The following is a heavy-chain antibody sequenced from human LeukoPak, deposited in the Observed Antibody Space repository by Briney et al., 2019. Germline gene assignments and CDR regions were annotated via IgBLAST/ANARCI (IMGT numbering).Heavy chain of an antibody. CDR2: IRSKANSYAT. CDR3: TRHPLYGSSYDY. CDR1: GFTFSGSA. V-gene: IGHV3-73*01. D-gene: IGHD6-13*01. J-gene: IGHJ4*02. Sequence: PGGSLRLSCAASGFTFSGSAMHWVRQASGKGLEWLGRIRSKANSYATAYAASVKGRFTISRDDSKNTAYLQMNSLKTEDTAVYYCTRHPLYGSSYDYWGQGTLVTVSS.